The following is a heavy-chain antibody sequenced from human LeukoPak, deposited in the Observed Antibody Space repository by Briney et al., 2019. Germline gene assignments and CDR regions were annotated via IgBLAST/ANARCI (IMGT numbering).Heavy chain of an antibody. V-gene: IGHV1-2*06. J-gene: IGHJ4*02. CDR2: INPNSGGT. CDR3: ARVKQWLGGVDY. D-gene: IGHD6-19*01. CDR1: GYTFTGYY. Sequence: ASVKVSCKASGYTFTGYYMHWVRQAPGQGLEWMGRINPNSGGTNYAQKFQGRVTMTRDTSISTAHMELSRLRSDDTAVYYCARVKQWLGGVDYWGQGTLVTVSS.